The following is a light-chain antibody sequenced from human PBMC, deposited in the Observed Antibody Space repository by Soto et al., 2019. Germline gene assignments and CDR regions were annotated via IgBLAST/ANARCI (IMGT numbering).Light chain of an antibody. CDR2: DVS. CDR1: SSDIGGYDF. Sequence: QSALTQPASVSGSPGQSITISCTGTSSDIGGYDFVSWYQQHPGKAPKLIIYDVSNRPSGVSNRFSGSKSGNTASLAISGLQADDEADYYGSAYTPSSTPFLFATGTKLTVL. CDR3: SAYTPSSTPFL. J-gene: IGLJ1*01. V-gene: IGLV2-14*01.